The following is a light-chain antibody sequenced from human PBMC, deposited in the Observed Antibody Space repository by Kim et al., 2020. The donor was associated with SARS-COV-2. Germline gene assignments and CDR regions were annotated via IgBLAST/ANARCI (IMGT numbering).Light chain of an antibody. Sequence: QAVVTQEPSLTVSPGGTATLTCTSSTGAVTSGHHPNWFQQKPGQAPRPLLYSTTNKQSWTPARFSASLLGGKAALTVSGVQPEDEAEYYCLLYYGGAQPWVFGGGTQLTVL. CDR3: LLYYGGAQPWV. J-gene: IGLJ3*02. V-gene: IGLV7-43*01. CDR2: STT. CDR1: TGAVTSGHH.